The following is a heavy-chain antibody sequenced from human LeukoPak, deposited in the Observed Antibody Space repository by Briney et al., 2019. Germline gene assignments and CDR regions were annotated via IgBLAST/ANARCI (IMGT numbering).Heavy chain of an antibody. CDR1: GDSIGSGHY. J-gene: IGHJ4*02. V-gene: IGHV4-34*01. D-gene: IGHD6-19*01. CDR2: INHSGST. Sequence: PSETLSLTCTVSGDSIGSGHYWGWIRQPPGKGLEWIGEINHSGSTNYNPSLKSRVTISVDTSKNQFSLKLSSVTAADTAVYYCARGDPAVARVDYWGQGTLVTVSS. CDR3: ARGDPAVARVDY.